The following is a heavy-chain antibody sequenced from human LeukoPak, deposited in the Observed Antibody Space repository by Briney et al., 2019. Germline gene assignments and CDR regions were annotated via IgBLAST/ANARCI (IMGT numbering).Heavy chain of an antibody. CDR2: IWYDGSNK. D-gene: IGHD3-16*01. CDR1: GFTFSSYG. V-gene: IGHV3-33*01. CDR3: ARDGRGGYLDY. Sequence: GGSLRLSCAASGFTFSSYGMHWVRQAPGKGLEWVAVIWYDGSNKYYADSVKGRFTNSRDNSKNTLYLQMNSLRAEGTAVYYCARDGRGGYLDYWGQGTLVTVSS. J-gene: IGHJ4*02.